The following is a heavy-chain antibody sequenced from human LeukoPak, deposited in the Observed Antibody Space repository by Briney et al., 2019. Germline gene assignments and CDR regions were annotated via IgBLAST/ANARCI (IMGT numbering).Heavy chain of an antibody. Sequence: PSETLSLTCTVSGGSISSSSYYWGWIRQPPGKGLEWIGSIYYSGSTYYNPSLKSRVTISVDTSKNQLSLKLSSVTAADTAVYYRARPYYYDSRIDPWGQGILVTVSS. J-gene: IGHJ5*02. CDR3: ARPYYYDSRIDP. V-gene: IGHV4-39*07. CDR2: IYYSGST. D-gene: IGHD3-22*01. CDR1: GGSISSSSYY.